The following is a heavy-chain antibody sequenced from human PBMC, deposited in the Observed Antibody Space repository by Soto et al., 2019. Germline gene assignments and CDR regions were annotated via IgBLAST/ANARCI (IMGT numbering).Heavy chain of an antibody. D-gene: IGHD3-3*01. J-gene: IGHJ6*02. Sequence: ASVKVSCKASGYTFTGYYMHWVRQAPGQGLEWMGWINPNSGGTNYAQKFQGWVTMTRDTSISTAYMELSRLRSDDTAVYYCAREKYDFWSGFQTPLGMDVWGQGTTVTVSS. V-gene: IGHV1-2*04. CDR1: GYTFTGYY. CDR2: INPNSGGT. CDR3: AREKYDFWSGFQTPLGMDV.